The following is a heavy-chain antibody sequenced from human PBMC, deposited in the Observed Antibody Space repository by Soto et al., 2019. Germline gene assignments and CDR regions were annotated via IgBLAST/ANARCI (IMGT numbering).Heavy chain of an antibody. Sequence: PGGSLRLSCAASGFTFSIYWMHWVRQAPGKGLVWVSRIKSDGSNINYADSVKGRFTISRDNAKNTLYLQMNSLRAEDTAIYYCARGGFSGSGSFIQGDYWGQGTLVTVSS. V-gene: IGHV3-74*01. CDR1: GFTFSIYW. CDR3: ARGGFSGSGSFIQGDY. J-gene: IGHJ4*02. CDR2: IKSDGSNI. D-gene: IGHD3-10*01.